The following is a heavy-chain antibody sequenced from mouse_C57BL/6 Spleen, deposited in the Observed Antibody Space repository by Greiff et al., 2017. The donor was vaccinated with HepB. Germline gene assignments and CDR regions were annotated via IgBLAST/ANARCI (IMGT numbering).Heavy chain of an antibody. D-gene: IGHD2-3*01. V-gene: IGHV1-69*01. CDR2: IDPSDSYT. J-gene: IGHJ2*01. CDR1: GYTFTSYW. Sequence: QVQLQQPGAELVMPGASVKLSCKASGYTFTSYWMHWVKQRPGQGLEWIGEIDPSDSYTNYNQKFKGKSTLTVDKSSSTAYMQLSSLTSEDSAVYYCAPKMGGSLDYWGQGTTLTVSS. CDR3: APKMGGSLDY.